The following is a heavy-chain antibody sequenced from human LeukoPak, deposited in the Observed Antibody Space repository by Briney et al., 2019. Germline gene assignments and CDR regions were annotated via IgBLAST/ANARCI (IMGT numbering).Heavy chain of an antibody. Sequence: GGSLRLSCAASGFTFSSYAMSWVRQAPGKGLEWVSAISGSGGSTYYADSVKGRFTISRDHSKNTLYLQMKSLRAEDAAVYYCAKARSFLILTGFDYWGQGTLVTVSS. CDR3: AKARSFLILTGFDY. D-gene: IGHD3-9*01. CDR2: ISGSGGST. J-gene: IGHJ4*02. CDR1: GFTFSSYA. V-gene: IGHV3-23*01.